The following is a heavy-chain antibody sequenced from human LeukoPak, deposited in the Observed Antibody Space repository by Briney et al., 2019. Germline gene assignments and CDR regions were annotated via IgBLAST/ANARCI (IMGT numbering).Heavy chain of an antibody. CDR1: GFTFSSYG. CDR2: ISYDGSNK. J-gene: IGHJ3*02. V-gene: IGHV3-30*18. CDR3: AKDAEVGAGADAFDI. Sequence: GRSLRLSCAASGFTFSSYGMHWVRQAPGKGLEWVAVISYDGSNKYYADSVKGRFTISRDNSKNTLYLQMNSLRAEDTAVYYCAKDAEVGAGADAFDIWGQGTMVTVSS. D-gene: IGHD1-26*01.